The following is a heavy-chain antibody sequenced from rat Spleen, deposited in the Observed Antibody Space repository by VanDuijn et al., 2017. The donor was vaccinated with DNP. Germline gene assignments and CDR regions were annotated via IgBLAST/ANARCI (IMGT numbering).Heavy chain of an antibody. V-gene: IGHV5S23*01. J-gene: IGHJ2*01. CDR1: GFTFSNYD. D-gene: IGHD1-7*01. CDR2: ISYDGGST. Sequence: EVQLVESGGGLVQPGRSLKLSCAASGFTFSNYDMAWVRQAPTKGLEWVAYISYDGGSTYYGDSVKGRFTTSRDNAKSTLYLQMNSLRSEDMATYYCARHDTTGIPDYWGQGVMVTVSS. CDR3: ARHDTTGIPDY.